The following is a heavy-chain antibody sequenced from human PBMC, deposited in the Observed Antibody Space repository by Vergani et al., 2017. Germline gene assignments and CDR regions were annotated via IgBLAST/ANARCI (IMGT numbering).Heavy chain of an antibody. CDR3: AKDRPRDWETPLFRFDY. J-gene: IGHJ4*02. D-gene: IGHD1-26*01. Sequence: EVQLLESGGGLVQPGESLRLSCTVSGFTFTSYGISWVRQAPGKGLEWVSGISASGGSTYYTDSVKGRFIISRDISKNTLYLQMSSLRADDTAVYYCAKDRPRDWETPLFRFDYWGQGTLVAVSS. V-gene: IGHV3-23*01. CDR1: GFTFTSYG. CDR2: ISASGGST.